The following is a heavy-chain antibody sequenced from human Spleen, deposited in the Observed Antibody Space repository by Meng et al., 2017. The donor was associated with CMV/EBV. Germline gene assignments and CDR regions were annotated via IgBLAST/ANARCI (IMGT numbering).Heavy chain of an antibody. Sequence: YGISEVRQAPGKVPGWIGVISGYNARTNHEQNYQERLTVSTATSTSTASMELMNLRSDDTAVYFCARDYYGIEGHKYDYFDPWGQGTLVTVSS. CDR2: ISGYNART. CDR3: ARDYYGIEGHKYDYFDP. D-gene: IGHD3-10*01. J-gene: IGHJ5*02. CDR1: YG. V-gene: IGHV1-18*01.